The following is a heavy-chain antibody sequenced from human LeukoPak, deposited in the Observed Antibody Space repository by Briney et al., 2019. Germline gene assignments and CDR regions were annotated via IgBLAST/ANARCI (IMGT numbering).Heavy chain of an antibody. CDR2: INPSGGST. J-gene: IGHJ6*02. D-gene: IGHD6-13*01. V-gene: IGHV1-46*01. CDR3: ARGGLRGSDSSWYPYYYGMDV. Sequence: ASVKVSCKASGYTFTSYYMHWVRQAPGQGLEWMGIINPSGGSTSYAQRFQGRVTMTRDTSTSTVYMELSSLRSEDTAVYYCARGGLRGSDSSWYPYYYGMDVWGQGTTVTVSS. CDR1: GYTFTSYY.